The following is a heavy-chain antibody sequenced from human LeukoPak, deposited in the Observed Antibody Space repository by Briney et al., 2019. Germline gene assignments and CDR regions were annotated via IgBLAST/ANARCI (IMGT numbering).Heavy chain of an antibody. CDR1: GGSVNSYY. J-gene: IGHJ4*02. D-gene: IGHD3-16*01. CDR2: IYYSGST. Sequence: SETLSLTCTVSGGSVNSYYWSWIRQPPGKGLEWIGYIYYSGSTNYNPSLKSRVTISVDTSKNQFSLKLSSVTAADTAVYYCAFGRGSYWGQGTLVTVSS. V-gene: IGHV4-59*02. CDR3: AFGRGSY.